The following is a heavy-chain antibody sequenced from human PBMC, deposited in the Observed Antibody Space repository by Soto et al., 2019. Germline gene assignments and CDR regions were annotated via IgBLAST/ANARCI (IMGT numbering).Heavy chain of an antibody. CDR3: AKDRSVYGMDY. J-gene: IGHJ4*02. CDR1: GFTVSNNY. Sequence: PGRSHRLPYAASGFTVSNNYMTWVRQAPGKGLEWVSFIYSGGRTYYADSVTGRFTISRDNSKNTLYLQMNSLRAEDAAVYYCAKDRSVYGMDYWGRGSQFTVS. D-gene: IGHD1-20*01. V-gene: IGHV3-66*01. CDR2: IYSGGRT.